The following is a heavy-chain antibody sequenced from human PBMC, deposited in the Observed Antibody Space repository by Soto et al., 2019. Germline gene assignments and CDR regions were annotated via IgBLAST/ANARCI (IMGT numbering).Heavy chain of an antibody. CDR1: GFTFDDYV. D-gene: IGHD2-2*01. CDR2: ISWNGNSR. V-gene: IGHV3-9*01. CDR3: ATGFSSSNYYIDS. Sequence: GGSLRLSCSASGFTFDDYVMHWVRQAPGKGLEWVSGISWNGNSRDYAESVRGRFTVSRDNAKNSLYLQMNSLRDEDTALYYCATGFSSSNYYIDSWGLGXLVTVYS. J-gene: IGHJ4*02.